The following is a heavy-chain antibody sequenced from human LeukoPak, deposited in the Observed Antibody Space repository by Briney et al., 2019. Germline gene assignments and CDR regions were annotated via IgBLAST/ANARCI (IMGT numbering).Heavy chain of an antibody. D-gene: IGHD4-11*01. CDR1: GGSISSYY. Sequence: SETLSLSCTVSGGSISSYYWSWIRQPAGKGLEWIGRIYTSGITNYNPSLKSRVTMSVDTSKNQFSLKLSSVTAADTAVYYCARHYSNYANWFDPWGQGTLVTVSS. V-gene: IGHV4-4*07. J-gene: IGHJ5*02. CDR2: IYTSGIT. CDR3: ARHYSNYANWFDP.